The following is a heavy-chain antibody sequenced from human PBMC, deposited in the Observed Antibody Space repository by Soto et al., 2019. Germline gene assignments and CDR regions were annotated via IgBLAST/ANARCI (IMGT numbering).Heavy chain of an antibody. Sequence: GESLKISCKASGYTFTTYWISWVRQLPGKGLEWMGRIAPSDSHVSYSPSFHGHVTLSVDKSTSTAYLQWSSLKASDTAMYYCARPLGRESSGYYSSYYAMDVWGQGTTVTVSS. CDR1: GYTFTTYW. J-gene: IGHJ6*02. D-gene: IGHD3-22*01. V-gene: IGHV5-10-1*01. CDR2: IAPSDSHV. CDR3: ARPLGRESSGYYSSYYAMDV.